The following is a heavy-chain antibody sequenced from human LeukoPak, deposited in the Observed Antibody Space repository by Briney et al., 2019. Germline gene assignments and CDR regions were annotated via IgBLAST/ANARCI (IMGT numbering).Heavy chain of an antibody. J-gene: IGHJ5*02. V-gene: IGHV1-2*02. CDR2: INLNSGVT. Sequence: ASVKVSCKASGYTFTGYFMHWVRQAPGRGLEWMGWINLNSGVTNYAQKFQGRVTMTRDTSISTAYMELGRLRSDDTAVYYCAREVATTHPWGQGTLVTVSS. CDR1: GYTFTGYF. CDR3: AREVATTHP. D-gene: IGHD5-12*01.